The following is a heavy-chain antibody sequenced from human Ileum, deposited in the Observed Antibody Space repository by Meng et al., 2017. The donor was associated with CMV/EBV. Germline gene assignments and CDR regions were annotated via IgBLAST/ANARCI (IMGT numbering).Heavy chain of an antibody. CDR3: ARDRFDP. Sequence: QVQLKESGLGLAKPSETLSLTCTVSGASLNDYYWSWIRQPAGKGLEWIGRIFATGTTNYNPSLKSRVTMSVDTSKNQFSLKLTSVTAADTAVYFCARDRFDPWGQGALVTVSS. CDR1: GASLNDYY. J-gene: IGHJ5*02. V-gene: IGHV4-4*07. CDR2: IFATGTT.